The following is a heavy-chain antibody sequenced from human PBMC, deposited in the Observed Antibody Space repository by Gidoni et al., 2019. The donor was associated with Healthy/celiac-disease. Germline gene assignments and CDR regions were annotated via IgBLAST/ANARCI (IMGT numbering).Heavy chain of an antibody. Sequence: QVQLQESGPGLVKPSQTLSLTCTVPGGSISSGSYSWSWIRRPAGKGLEWIGRIHTSGSTNYNPPLKSRVTISGDTSKNQFSLKLSSVTAADTAVYYCARDRLRDYYYYGMDVWGQGTTVTVSS. D-gene: IGHD5-12*01. CDR3: ARDRLRDYYYYGMDV. V-gene: IGHV4-61*02. J-gene: IGHJ6*02. CDR2: IHTSGST. CDR1: GGSISSGSYS.